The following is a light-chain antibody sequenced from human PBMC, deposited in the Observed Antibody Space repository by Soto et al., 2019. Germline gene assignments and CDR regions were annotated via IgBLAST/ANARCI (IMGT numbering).Light chain of an antibody. CDR3: QQYYSTPGT. J-gene: IGKJ1*01. Sequence: DIVMTQSPDSLAVSLVERATINCKSSQGVLYSSNNKNYLAWYQQKPGQPPKLLIYWASTRESGVPDRFSGSGSGTDFTLTISSLQAEDVAVYYCQQYYSTPGTFGQGTKVDIK. CDR2: WAS. CDR1: QGVLYSSNNKNY. V-gene: IGKV4-1*01.